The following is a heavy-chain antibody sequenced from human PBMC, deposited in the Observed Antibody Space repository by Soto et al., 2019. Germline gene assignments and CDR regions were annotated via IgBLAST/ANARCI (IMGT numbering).Heavy chain of an antibody. Sequence: SETLSLTCAVYGGSFSGYYWSWIRQPPGKGLEWIGEINHSGSTNYNPSLKSRVTISVDTSKNQFSLKLSSVTAADTAVYYCARAHYYDSSGSLLDYWGQGTLVTVS. CDR3: ARAHYYDSSGSLLDY. J-gene: IGHJ4*02. CDR1: GGSFSGYY. V-gene: IGHV4-34*01. D-gene: IGHD3-22*01. CDR2: INHSGST.